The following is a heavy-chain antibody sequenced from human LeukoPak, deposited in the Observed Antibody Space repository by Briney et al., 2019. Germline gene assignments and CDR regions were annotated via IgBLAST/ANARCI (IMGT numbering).Heavy chain of an antibody. J-gene: IGHJ4*02. CDR1: GFTFSSYA. Sequence: GSLRLSCAASGFTFSSYAMSWIRQPPGKGLEWIGYIYYSGSTNYNPSLKSRVTISVDTSKNQFSLKLSSVTAADTAVYYCARPGDSSSWYLPFDYWGQGTLVTVSS. CDR2: IYYSGST. D-gene: IGHD6-13*01. CDR3: ARPGDSSSWYLPFDY. V-gene: IGHV4-59*08.